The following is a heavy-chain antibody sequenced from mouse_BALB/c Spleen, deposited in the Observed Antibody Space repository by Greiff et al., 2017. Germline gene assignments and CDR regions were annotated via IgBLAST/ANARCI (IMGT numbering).Heavy chain of an antibody. V-gene: IGHV1-54*03. J-gene: IGHJ3*01. CDR2: INPGSGGT. D-gene: IGHD2-1*01. Sequence: VQLQQSGAELVRPGTSVKVSCKASGYAFTNYLIEWVKQRPGQGLEWIGVINPGSGGTNYNEKFKGKATLTADKSSSTAYMQLSSLTSDDSAVYFCAREGNPLGNYVDPWFAYWGQGTLVTVSA. CDR3: AREGNPLGNYVDPWFAY. CDR1: GYAFTNYL.